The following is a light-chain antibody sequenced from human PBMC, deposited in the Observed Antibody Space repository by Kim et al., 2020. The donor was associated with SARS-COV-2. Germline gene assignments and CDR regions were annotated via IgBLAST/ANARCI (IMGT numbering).Light chain of an antibody. V-gene: IGKV3-20*01. CDR2: GAS. CDR1: QSVSSSY. Sequence: PGERATRSCRASQSVSSSYLAWYQQKPGQAPRLLIYGASSRATGIPDRFSGSGSGTDFTLTISRLEPEDFAVYYCQQYDNSLPITFGQGTRLEIK. J-gene: IGKJ5*01. CDR3: QQYDNSLPIT.